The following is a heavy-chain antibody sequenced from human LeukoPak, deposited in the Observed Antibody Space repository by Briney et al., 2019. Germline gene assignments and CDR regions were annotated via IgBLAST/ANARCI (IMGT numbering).Heavy chain of an antibody. CDR3: ARSLKGAGMDV. CDR1: GGSISSYY. J-gene: IGHJ6*01. Sequence: SETLSLTCTVSGGSISSYYWSWIRQPPGKGLEWIGYIYYSGSTNYNPSLKSRVTISVDTSKNQFSLKLSSVTAADTAVYYCARSLKGAGMDVWGKGPRSPSPQ. D-gene: IGHD3-16*01. CDR2: IYYSGST. V-gene: IGHV4-59*01.